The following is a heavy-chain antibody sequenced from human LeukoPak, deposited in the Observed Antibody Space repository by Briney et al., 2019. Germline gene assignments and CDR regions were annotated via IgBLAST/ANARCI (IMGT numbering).Heavy chain of an antibody. D-gene: IGHD5-12*01. CDR3: GRSGHSGYGIDY. CDR1: GYSFSIYW. J-gene: IGHJ4*02. Sequence: GESLKISCKGSGYSFSIYWIAWVRQMPGKGLEWMGIIYPGGSDTRYSPSFQGQVTMSADKSTSTAYLQWSSLKASDTAMYYCGRSGHSGYGIDYWGQGTLVAVSS. CDR2: IYPGGSDT. V-gene: IGHV5-51*01.